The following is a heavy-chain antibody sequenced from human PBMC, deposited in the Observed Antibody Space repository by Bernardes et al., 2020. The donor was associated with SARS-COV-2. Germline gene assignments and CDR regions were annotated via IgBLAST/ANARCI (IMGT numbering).Heavy chain of an antibody. D-gene: IGHD1-26*01. V-gene: IGHV4-30-4*01. CDR3: ARVTSGYFASDY. CDR2: IYYSGNT. Sequence: SETPSLTCTVSGGSISSGDYYWSWIRQPPGKGLEWIGYIYYSGNTYYNPSLKSRVTISVDTSKNQFSLRLSSVTAADTAVYYCARVTSGYFASDYWGQGTLVTVSS. CDR1: GGSISSGDYY. J-gene: IGHJ4*02.